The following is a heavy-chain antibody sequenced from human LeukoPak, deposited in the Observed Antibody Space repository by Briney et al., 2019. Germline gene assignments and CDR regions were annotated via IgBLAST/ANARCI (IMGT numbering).Heavy chain of an antibody. CDR2: IFYTGST. CDR3: ARKYPDHWFDP. J-gene: IGHJ5*02. CDR1: GGSITSGNYY. V-gene: IGHV4-30-4*01. D-gene: IGHD6-6*01. Sequence: SETLSLTCTVSGGSITSGNYYWSWIRQPPGKGLEWIGYIFYTGSTNYSPSLKSRVSISVGTFKNQFSLKLSSVTAADTAVYYCARKYPDHWFDPWGQGTLVTVSS.